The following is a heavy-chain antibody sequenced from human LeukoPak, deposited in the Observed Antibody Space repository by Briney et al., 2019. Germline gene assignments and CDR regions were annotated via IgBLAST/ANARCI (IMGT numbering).Heavy chain of an antibody. CDR1: GFTFSSYA. D-gene: IGHD6-13*01. V-gene: IGHV3-30*04. J-gene: IGHJ4*02. CDR3: ARDHSSSWSWYFDY. Sequence: GGSLRLSCAASGFTFSSYAMHWVRQAPGKGLEWVAVISYDGSNKYYADSVKGRFTISRDNSRNTLYLQMNSLRGEDTAVYYCARDHSSSWSWYFDYWGQGTLVTVSS. CDR2: ISYDGSNK.